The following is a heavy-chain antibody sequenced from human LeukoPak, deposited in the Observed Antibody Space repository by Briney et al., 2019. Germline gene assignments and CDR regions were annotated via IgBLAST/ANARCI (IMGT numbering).Heavy chain of an antibody. CDR1: GGFISSYY. Sequence: SETLSLTCTVSGGFISSYYWSWIRQPPGKGLEWIGYIYYSGSTNYNPSLKSRVTISVDTSKNQFSLKLSSVTAADTAVYYCARDSNDDYYYYYMDVWGKGTTVTVSS. J-gene: IGHJ6*03. CDR2: IYYSGST. D-gene: IGHD2-8*01. CDR3: ARDSNDDYYYYYMDV. V-gene: IGHV4-59*01.